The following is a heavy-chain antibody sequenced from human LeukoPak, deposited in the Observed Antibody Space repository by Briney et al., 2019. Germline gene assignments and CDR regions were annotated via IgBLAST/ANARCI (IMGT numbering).Heavy chain of an antibody. V-gene: IGHV4-34*01. CDR1: GGSFSGYY. CDR3: ARGSIVLMVNAGGYYFDY. J-gene: IGHJ4*02. D-gene: IGHD2-8*01. Sequence: PSETLSLTCAVYGGSFSGYYWSWIRQPPGKGLEWIGEINHSGSTNYNPSLKSRVTISVDTSKNQFSLKLSSVTAADTAVYYCARGSIVLMVNAGGYYFDYWGQGTLVTVSS. CDR2: INHSGST.